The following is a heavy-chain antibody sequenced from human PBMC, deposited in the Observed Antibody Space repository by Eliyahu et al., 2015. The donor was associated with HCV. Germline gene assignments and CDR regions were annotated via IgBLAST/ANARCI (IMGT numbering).Heavy chain of an antibody. CDR2: IYSGGST. CDR3: ARDYYGSGSYLD. J-gene: IGHJ4*02. V-gene: IGHV3-53*01. CDR1: GFTVSSNY. D-gene: IGHD3-10*01. Sequence: AASGFTVSSNYMSWVRQAPGKGLEWVSVIYSGGSTYYADSVKGRFTISRDNSKNTLYLQMNSLRAEDTAVYYCARDYYGSGSYLDWGQGTLVTVSS.